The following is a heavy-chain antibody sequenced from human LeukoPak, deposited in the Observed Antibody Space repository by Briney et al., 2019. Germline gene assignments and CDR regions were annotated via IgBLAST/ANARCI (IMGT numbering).Heavy chain of an antibody. Sequence: SGGSLSLLCAVCGFTYSSYPVLGPRQARGKGLVGVSAIRGSGGNTYYAHSVKGRFTISRDNSKNTLYLQMSSLRAEDTAVYYCAKGRKLVRGVIATWGQGTLVTVSS. CDR1: GFTYSSYP. V-gene: IGHV3-23*01. D-gene: IGHD3-10*01. J-gene: IGHJ5*02. CDR2: IRGSGGNT. CDR3: AKGRKLVRGVIAT.